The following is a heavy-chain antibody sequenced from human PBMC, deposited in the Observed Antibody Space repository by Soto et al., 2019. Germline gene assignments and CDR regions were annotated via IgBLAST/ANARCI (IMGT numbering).Heavy chain of an antibody. CDR1: GYTFTGYY. V-gene: IGHV1-2*02. CDR2: INPNSGGT. D-gene: IGHD2-2*02. CDR3: AREEAYCSSTSCYTEHAFDI. J-gene: IGHJ3*02. Sequence: VKVSCKASGYTFTGYYMHWVRQAPGQGLEWMGWINPNSGGTNYAQKFQGRVTMTRDTSISTAYMELSRLRSDDTAVYYCAREEAYCSSTSCYTEHAFDIWGQGTMVTVSS.